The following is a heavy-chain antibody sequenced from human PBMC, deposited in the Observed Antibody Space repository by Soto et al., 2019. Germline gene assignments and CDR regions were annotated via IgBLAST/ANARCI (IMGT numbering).Heavy chain of an antibody. CDR2: IYSGGST. J-gene: IGHJ3*02. D-gene: IGHD6-19*01. CDR1: GFTVSSNY. V-gene: IGHV3-53*01. Sequence: HPGGSLRLSCAASGFTVSSNYMSWVRQAPGKGLEWVSVIYSGGSTYYADSVKGRFTISRDNSKNTLYLQMNSLGAEDTAVYYCAREASSGWSGGDDAFDIWGQGTMVTVS. CDR3: AREASSGWSGGDDAFDI.